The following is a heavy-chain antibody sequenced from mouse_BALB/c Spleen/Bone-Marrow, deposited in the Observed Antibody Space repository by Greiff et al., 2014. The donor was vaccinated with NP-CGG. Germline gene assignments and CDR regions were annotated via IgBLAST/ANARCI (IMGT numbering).Heavy chain of an antibody. J-gene: IGHJ3*01. CDR1: GYSITSDYA. V-gene: IGHV3-2*02. CDR2: ISYSANT. D-gene: IGHD1-2*01. CDR3: TRGTTAGFAY. Sequence: QSGPGLVKPSQSLSLACTVTGYSITSDYAWNWIRQFPGNKLEWMGYISYSANTNYNPSLKGRISITRDTSKNQFFLQLNSLTAEDTATYYCTRGTTAGFAYWGLGTLVTVSA.